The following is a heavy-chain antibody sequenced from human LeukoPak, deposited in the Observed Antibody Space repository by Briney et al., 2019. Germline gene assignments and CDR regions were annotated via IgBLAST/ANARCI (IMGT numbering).Heavy chain of an antibody. CDR1: GGSISSYY. D-gene: IGHD3-22*01. CDR3: ARDRGNGYYQTYNWFDP. Sequence: SETLSLTCTVSGGSISSYYWSWIRQPPGKGLEWIGEINHSGSTNYNPSLKSRVTISVDTSKNQFSLKLSSVTAADTAVYYCARDRGNGYYQTYNWFDPWGQGTLVTVSS. J-gene: IGHJ5*02. CDR2: INHSGST. V-gene: IGHV4-34*01.